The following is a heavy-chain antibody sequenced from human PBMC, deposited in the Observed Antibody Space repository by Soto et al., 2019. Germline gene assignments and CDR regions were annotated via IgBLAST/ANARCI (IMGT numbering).Heavy chain of an antibody. J-gene: IGHJ5*02. CDR3: ARRLVDDLLGNPFDP. CDR1: GFSLSTNGVA. CDR2: IYWDDDK. D-gene: IGHD3-9*01. Sequence: QITLKESGPPLVKPTQTLTLTCSFSGFSLSTNGVAVGWIRQPPGKALEWLVLIYWDDDKRYNPSLKSRLAITKDSPKHRVVLTMPARDPVDTGTYYCARRLVDDLLGNPFDPWGQGILVTVSS. V-gene: IGHV2-5*02.